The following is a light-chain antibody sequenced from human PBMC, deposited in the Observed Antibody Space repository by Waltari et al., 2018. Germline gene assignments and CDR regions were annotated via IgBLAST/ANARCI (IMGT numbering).Light chain of an antibody. V-gene: IGKV3-20*01. CDR2: AVS. CDR1: QSVGSSY. J-gene: IGKJ2*01. CDR3: QQYGSPPYT. Sequence: EIVLTPSPGTLSLSPGEGATLSCWASQSVGSSYLAWFQQKPGQAPRLLIYAVSSSATGVPDRFSGSGSGTDFTLTINRLEPEDSAVYYCQQYGSPPYTFGQGTKLEI.